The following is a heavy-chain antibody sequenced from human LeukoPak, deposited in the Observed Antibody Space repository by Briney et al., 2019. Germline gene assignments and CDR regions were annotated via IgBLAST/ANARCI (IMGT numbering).Heavy chain of an antibody. CDR1: GYTFTVYY. CDR2: INPNSGGT. V-gene: IGHV1-2*04. J-gene: IGHJ5*02. CDR3: ARALPRRAAAGIGGTYNWFDP. D-gene: IGHD6-13*01. Sequence: ASVKVSCKASGYTFTVYYMHWVRQAPGQGLEWMGWINPNSGGTNYAQKFQGWVTMTRDTSISTAYMELSRLRSDDTAVYYCARALPRRAAAGIGGTYNWFDPWGQGTLVTVSS.